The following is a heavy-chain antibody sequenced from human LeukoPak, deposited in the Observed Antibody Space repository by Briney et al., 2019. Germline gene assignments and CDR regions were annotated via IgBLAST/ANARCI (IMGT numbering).Heavy chain of an antibody. D-gene: IGHD6-19*01. CDR1: GFTFSSYW. J-gene: IGHJ4*02. Sequence: PGGSLRLSCAASGFTFSSYWMSWVRQAPGKGLEWVANIKQDGSEKYYVDSVKGRFTISRDNAKNSLCLQMNSLRAEDTAVYYCARDRLAVAGTFDYWGQGTLVTVSS. V-gene: IGHV3-7*01. CDR3: ARDRLAVAGTFDY. CDR2: IKQDGSEK.